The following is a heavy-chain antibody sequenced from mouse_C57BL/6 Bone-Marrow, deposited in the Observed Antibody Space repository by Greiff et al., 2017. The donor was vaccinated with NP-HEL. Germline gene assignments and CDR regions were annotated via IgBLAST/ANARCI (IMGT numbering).Heavy chain of an antibody. CDR2: IYPGNSDT. Sequence: EVQLQESGTVLARPGASVKMSCKTSGYTFTSYWMNWVKQRPGQGLEWIGAIYPGNSDTRYNQKFKGKAKMTAVTSSSTAYLELSSLTTEDPAIYYCTRSNGGFAYWGQGTLVTVSA. CDR3: TRSNGGFAY. J-gene: IGHJ3*01. CDR1: GYTFTSYW. V-gene: IGHV1-5*01.